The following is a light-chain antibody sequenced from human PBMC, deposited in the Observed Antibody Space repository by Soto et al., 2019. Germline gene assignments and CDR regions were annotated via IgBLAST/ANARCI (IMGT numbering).Light chain of an antibody. J-gene: IGLJ2*01. V-gene: IGLV4-69*01. CDR1: SGHSSYA. CDR3: QTWGTGIHVV. CDR2: LDSDGSH. Sequence: QSVLTQSPSASASLGASVKLTCTLSSGHSSYAIAWHQQQPEKGPRYLMKLDSDGSHTKGDAIPDRFSGSSSGAERYLTISSLQSEDEADYDCQTWGTGIHVVFGGGTKL.